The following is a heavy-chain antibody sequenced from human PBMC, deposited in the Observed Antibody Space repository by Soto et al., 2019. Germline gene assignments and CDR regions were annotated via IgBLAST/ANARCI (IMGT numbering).Heavy chain of an antibody. V-gene: IGHV3-33*01. CDR2: IWYDGSNK. J-gene: IGHJ5*02. CDR1: GFTFSSYG. Sequence: GGSLRLSCAASGFTFSSYGMHWVRQAPGKGLEWVAVIWYDGSNKYYADSVKGRFTISRNNSKNTVYLQMNSLRAEDTAVYYCARDYEYCSSTSCPNYNWFDPWGQGTLVTVSS. D-gene: IGHD2-2*01. CDR3: ARDYEYCSSTSCPNYNWFDP.